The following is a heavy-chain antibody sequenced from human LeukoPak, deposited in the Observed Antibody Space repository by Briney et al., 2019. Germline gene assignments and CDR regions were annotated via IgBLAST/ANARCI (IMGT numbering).Heavy chain of an antibody. J-gene: IGHJ4*02. CDR2: IYSGGST. CDR1: GFTVNRAP. Sequence: GSLSPSCAASGFTVNRAPMSWVGQAQGGGLEWVSVIYSGGSTYYADSVKGRFTISRDNSKNTLYLQMNSLRAEDTAVYYCARERGGDYIDFWGQGTLVTVSS. V-gene: IGHV3-66*01. CDR3: ARERGGDYIDF. D-gene: IGHD3-10*01.